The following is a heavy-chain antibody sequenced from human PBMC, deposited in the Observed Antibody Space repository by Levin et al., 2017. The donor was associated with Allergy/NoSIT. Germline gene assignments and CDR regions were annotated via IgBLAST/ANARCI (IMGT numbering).Heavy chain of an antibody. CDR2: IYSGGST. J-gene: IGHJ6*02. CDR3: ARERRGDSSGYYPIYYYDYGMDV. D-gene: IGHD3-22*01. CDR1: GFTVSSNY. Sequence: PGGSLRLSCAASGFTVSSNYMSWVRQAPGKGLEWVSVIYSGGSTYYADSVKGRFTISRDNSKNTLYLQMNSLRAEDTAVYYCARERRGDSSGYYPIYYYDYGMDVWGQGTTVTVSS. V-gene: IGHV3-53*01.